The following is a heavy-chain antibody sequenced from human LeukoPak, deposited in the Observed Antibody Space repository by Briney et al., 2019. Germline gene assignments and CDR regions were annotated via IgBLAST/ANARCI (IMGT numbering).Heavy chain of an antibody. D-gene: IGHD6-25*01. CDR2: ISWNSGSI. J-gene: IGHJ6*02. CDR1: GFTFDDYA. CDR3: AKDTGYNLGIMDV. V-gene: IGHV3-9*01. Sequence: GGSLRLSCAASGFTFDDYAMHWVRQAPGKGLEWVSGISWNSGSIGYADSVKGRFTISRDNAKNSLYLQMSSLRAEDTALYYCAKDTGYNLGIMDVWGQGTTVTVSS.